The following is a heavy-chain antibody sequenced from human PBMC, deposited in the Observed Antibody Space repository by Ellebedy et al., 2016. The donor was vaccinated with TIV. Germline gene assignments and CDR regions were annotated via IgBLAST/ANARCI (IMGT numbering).Heavy chain of an antibody. D-gene: IGHD4-17*01. Sequence: PGGSLRLSCAATGFSFRSYWMSWVRQAPGKGLEWVANIYQDGSVQYYLDSVKGRFTVSRDNAINSLFLQMNSLRAGGTAVYYCARRGSYGDYAVQVNSWFDTWGQGTLVSVSS. V-gene: IGHV3-7*01. CDR2: IYQDGSVQ. J-gene: IGHJ5*02. CDR3: ARRGSYGDYAVQVNSWFDT. CDR1: GFSFRSYW.